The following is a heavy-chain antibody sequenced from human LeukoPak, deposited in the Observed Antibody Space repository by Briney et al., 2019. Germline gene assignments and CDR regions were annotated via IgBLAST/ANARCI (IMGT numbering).Heavy chain of an antibody. CDR1: GGTFSSYA. CDR3: ARDRSAWSYSFDY. D-gene: IGHD6-19*01. J-gene: IGHJ4*02. Sequence: SVKVSCKASGGTFSSYAISWVRQAPGQGLEWMGGIIPIFGTANYAQKFQGRVTITADESTSTAYMELSSLRSEDTAVYYCARDRSAWSYSFDYWGQGTLVTVPS. CDR2: IIPIFGTA. V-gene: IGHV1-69*13.